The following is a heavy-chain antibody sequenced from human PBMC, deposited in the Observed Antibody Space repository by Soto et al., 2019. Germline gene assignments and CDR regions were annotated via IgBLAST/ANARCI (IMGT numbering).Heavy chain of an antibody. CDR2: IYPGDSDT. Sequence: GESLKISCKGSGYSFTSYWIGWVRQMPGKGLEWMGIIYPGDSDTRYSPSFQGQVTISADKSISTAYLQWSSLKASDTAMYYCARRRMVRGPTSPYYYMDVWGKGTTVTVSS. D-gene: IGHD3-10*01. V-gene: IGHV5-51*01. CDR3: ARRRMVRGPTSPYYYMDV. J-gene: IGHJ6*03. CDR1: GYSFTSYW.